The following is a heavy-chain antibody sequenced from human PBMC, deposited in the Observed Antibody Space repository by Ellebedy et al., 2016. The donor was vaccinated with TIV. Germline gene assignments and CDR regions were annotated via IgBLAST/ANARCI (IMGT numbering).Heavy chain of an antibody. D-gene: IGHD1-26*01. V-gene: IGHV3-23*01. CDR1: DFSLRGFA. Sequence: GESLKISCAASDFSLRGFAMTWVRQAPGQGLEWVASISGSGGGPYYAASVKGRFTISRDNSNNMLFLQMNSLRADDTAVYYCAKDVRARIVGATRSYTLDVWGPGTTVTVSS. CDR3: AKDVRARIVGATRSYTLDV. CDR2: ISGSGGGP. J-gene: IGHJ6*02.